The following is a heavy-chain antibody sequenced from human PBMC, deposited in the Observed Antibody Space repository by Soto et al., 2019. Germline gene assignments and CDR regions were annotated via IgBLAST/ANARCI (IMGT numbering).Heavy chain of an antibody. J-gene: IGHJ3*02. CDR3: ARQKVRSSGWSSDGNEGAFDI. CDR2: IDPSDSYT. Sequence: PGESLKLSCKGSGYSFTSYWSSWVRQMPGKGLEWMGRIDPSDSYTNYSPSFQGHVTISADKSISTAYLQWGSLKASDTAMYYCARQKVRSSGWSSDGNEGAFDIWGQGTMVTVSS. V-gene: IGHV5-10-1*01. CDR1: GYSFTSYW. D-gene: IGHD6-19*01.